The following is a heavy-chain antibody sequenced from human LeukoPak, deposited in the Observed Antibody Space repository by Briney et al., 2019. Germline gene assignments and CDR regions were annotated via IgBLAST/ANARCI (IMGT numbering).Heavy chain of an antibody. Sequence: KPSETLSLTCAVSGDSISCYYWSWVRQPPGKGLEWIAYIQDGGNTNYNPSLKSRATISVDTSKNHFSLTLTSVTAADTAVYYCARHQSPYYFGMDVWGQGTTVTVSS. CDR1: GDSISCYY. CDR3: ARHQSPYYFGMDV. J-gene: IGHJ6*02. V-gene: IGHV4-59*08. CDR2: IQDGGNT.